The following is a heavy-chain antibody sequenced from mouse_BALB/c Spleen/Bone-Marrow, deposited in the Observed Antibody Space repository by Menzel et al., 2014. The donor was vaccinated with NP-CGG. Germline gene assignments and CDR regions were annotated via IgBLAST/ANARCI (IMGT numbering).Heavy chain of an antibody. J-gene: IGHJ4*01. Sequence: VMLVESGPGLVAPSQSLSITCTVSGFSLTGYGINWVRRPPGKGLEWLGMIWGDGNTDYNSALKSRLSISKDNSKSQVFLKMNSLQTDDTARYYCARAPGYDLYYAMDYWGQGTSVTVSS. V-gene: IGHV2-6-7*01. CDR2: IWGDGNT. CDR1: GFSLTGYG. CDR3: ARAPGYDLYYAMDY. D-gene: IGHD1-2*01.